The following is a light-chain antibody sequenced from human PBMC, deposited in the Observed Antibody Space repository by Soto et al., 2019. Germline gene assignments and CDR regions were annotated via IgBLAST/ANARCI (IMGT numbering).Light chain of an antibody. V-gene: IGKV1-5*03. J-gene: IGKJ1*01. CDR2: EAS. CDR3: QHYDTYSPMWT. Sequence: DIQLAQSPSTLSASVGDRITITCRATQSINWLAWYQQKPGKAPKLLIFEASRLENGVPSRFSGSGSGTEFTLTISSLQPDDFGTYYCQHYDTYSPMWTFGQGTKVDVK. CDR1: QSINW.